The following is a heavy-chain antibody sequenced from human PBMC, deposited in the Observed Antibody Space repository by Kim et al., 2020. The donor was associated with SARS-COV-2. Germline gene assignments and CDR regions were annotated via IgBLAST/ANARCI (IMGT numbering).Heavy chain of an antibody. D-gene: IGHD2-15*01. CDR2: IYYSGST. J-gene: IGHJ1*01. CDR3: ARHAGCSGGSCYPEGYFQH. Sequence: SETLSLTCTVSGGSISSSSYYWGWIRQPPGKGLEWIGSIYYSGSTYYNPSLKSRVTISVDTSKNQFSLKLSSVTAADTAVYYCARHAGCSGGSCYPEGYFQHWGQGTLVTVSS. CDR1: GGSISSSSYY. V-gene: IGHV4-39*01.